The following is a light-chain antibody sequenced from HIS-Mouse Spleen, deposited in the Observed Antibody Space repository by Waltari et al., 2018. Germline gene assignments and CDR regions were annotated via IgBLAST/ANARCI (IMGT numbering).Light chain of an antibody. CDR1: SGTSNYK. V-gene: IGLV9-49*01. Sequence: QPVLTQPPSASASLGASVTLTCTLSSGTSNYKVDWYQQRPGKGPRFGRRVGTGGIVGCKGDGIPDRFSVLGSGLNRYLTIKNIQEEDESDYHCGADHGSGSNFVWVFGGGTKLTVL. CDR2: VGTGGIVG. J-gene: IGLJ3*02. CDR3: GADHGSGSNFVWV.